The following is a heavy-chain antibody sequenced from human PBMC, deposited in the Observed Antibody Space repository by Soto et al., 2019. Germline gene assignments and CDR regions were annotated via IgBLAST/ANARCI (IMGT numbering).Heavy chain of an antibody. CDR3: ARNRSPDSSGLGDFDY. D-gene: IGHD3-22*01. V-gene: IGHV4-31*03. J-gene: IGHJ4*02. CDR1: GGSISSGGYY. Sequence: SLTCTVSGGSISSGGYYWSWIRQHPGKGLEWIGYIYYSGSTYYNPSLKSRVTISVDTSKNRFSLKLSSVTAADTAVYYCARNRSPDSSGLGDFDYWGQGTLVTVSS. CDR2: IYYSGST.